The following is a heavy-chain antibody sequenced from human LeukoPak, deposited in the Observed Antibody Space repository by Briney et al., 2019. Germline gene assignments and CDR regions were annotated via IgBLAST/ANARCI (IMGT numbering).Heavy chain of an antibody. Sequence: GGSLRLSCAASGFTFSSYWIHWVRQAPGKGLEWVSAISGSGGSTYYADSVKGRFTISRDNSKNTLYLQMNSLRAEDTAVYYCAKDRSQWLVPADAFDIWGQGTMVTVSS. D-gene: IGHD6-19*01. CDR3: AKDRSQWLVPADAFDI. J-gene: IGHJ3*02. CDR1: GFTFSSYW. V-gene: IGHV3-23*01. CDR2: ISGSGGST.